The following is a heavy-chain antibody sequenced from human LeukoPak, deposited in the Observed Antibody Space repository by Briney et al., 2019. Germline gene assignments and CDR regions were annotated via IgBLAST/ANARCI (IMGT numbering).Heavy chain of an antibody. D-gene: IGHD6-6*01. CDR2: ISSSSSYI. CDR1: GFTFSSYS. V-gene: IGHV3-21*01. Sequence: PGGSLRLSCAASGFTFSSYSMNWVRQAPGKGLEWVSSISSSSSYIYYADSVKGRFTISRDNAKNSLYLQMNSLRAEDTAVYYCARDRYSSSPRDYYFDYWGQGTLVTVSS. CDR3: ARDRYSSSPRDYYFDY. J-gene: IGHJ4*02.